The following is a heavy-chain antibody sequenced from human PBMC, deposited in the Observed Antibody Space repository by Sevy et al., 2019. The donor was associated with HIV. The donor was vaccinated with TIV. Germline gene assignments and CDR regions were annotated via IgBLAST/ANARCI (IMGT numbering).Heavy chain of an antibody. CDR2: IYYGGGT. D-gene: IGHD3-22*01. CDR1: GGSISSSGYY. J-gene: IGHJ4*02. CDR3: ARVSMIVVVITDDWGYYFDY. Sequence: SETLSLTCTVSGGSISSSGYYWGWIRQPPGKGMEWIGSIYYGGGTYYNPSLKSRITISVDTSKNHFSLKLSSVTAADTAVYYCARVSMIVVVITDDWGYYFDYWGQGTLVTVSS. V-gene: IGHV4-39*02.